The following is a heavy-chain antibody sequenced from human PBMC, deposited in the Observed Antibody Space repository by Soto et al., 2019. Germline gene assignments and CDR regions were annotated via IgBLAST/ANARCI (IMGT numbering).Heavy chain of an antibody. CDR3: ARGLFSEDSYSGGWYYFDY. J-gene: IGHJ4*02. CDR1: GGSFSDYS. Sequence: QVQLQQWGAGLLKPSETLSLTCAVYGGSFSDYSWTWISQPPGKALEWIGQINHSGSANYNPSLKSRVTISVGTPKNQFSLELTSVTAADTAVYYCARGLFSEDSYSGGWYYFDYWGQGTLVTVSS. CDR2: INHSGSA. V-gene: IGHV4-34*01. D-gene: IGHD3-10*01.